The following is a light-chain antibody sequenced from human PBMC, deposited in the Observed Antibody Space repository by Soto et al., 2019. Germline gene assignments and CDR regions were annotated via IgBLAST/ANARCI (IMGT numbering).Light chain of an antibody. CDR2: AAS. Sequence: DIQMTQSPSSLSASVGDRVTITCRASQSISSYLNWYQQKPGKAPKLLIYAASSLQSGVPSRFSGGGSGTDFTLTISRLQPEDFATYYCQQSYSTLRTFGGGTKVEI. CDR3: QQSYSTLRT. V-gene: IGKV1-39*01. CDR1: QSISSY. J-gene: IGKJ4*01.